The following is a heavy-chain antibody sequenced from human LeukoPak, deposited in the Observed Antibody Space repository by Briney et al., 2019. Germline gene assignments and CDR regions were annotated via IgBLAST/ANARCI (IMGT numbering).Heavy chain of an antibody. V-gene: IGHV4-31*03. D-gene: IGHD3-22*01. CDR3: ARTPNYYDSSSAWDYFDY. CDR2: IYYSGST. Sequence: SETLSLTCTVSGGSISSGGYYWSWIRQHPGKGLEWIGYIYYSGSTYYNPSLKSRVTISVDTSKNQFSLKLSYVTAADTAVYYCARTPNYYDSSSAWDYFDYWGQGTLVTVSS. CDR1: GGSISSGGYY. J-gene: IGHJ4*02.